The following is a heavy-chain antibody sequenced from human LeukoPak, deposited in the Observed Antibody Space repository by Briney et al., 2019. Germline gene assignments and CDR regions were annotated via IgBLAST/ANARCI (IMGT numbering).Heavy chain of an antibody. V-gene: IGHV3-30*18. D-gene: IGHD1-26*01. J-gene: IGHJ4*02. CDR3: AKWAYSDFHY. Sequence: PGRSLRLSCAASGFIFSSYGMHWVRQAPGKGLEWVAVISYDGSDKYYADSVKGRFTISRDNSKDTLYLQMNSLRAEDTAVCYCAKWAYSDFHYWGQGTLVTVSS. CDR1: GFIFSSYG. CDR2: ISYDGSDK.